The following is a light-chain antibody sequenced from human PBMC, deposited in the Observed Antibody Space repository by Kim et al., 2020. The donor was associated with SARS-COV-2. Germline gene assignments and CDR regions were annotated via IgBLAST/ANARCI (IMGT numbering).Light chain of an antibody. CDR1: QGISNN. J-gene: IGKJ1*01. CDR3: QKYNSAPWT. Sequence: ASVGDRVTITCRASQGISNNLAGYQHKPGKVPTLLIFAASTLQSGVPSRFSGSGSGTDFTLTISSLQPEDFATYYCQKYNSAPWTFGQGTKVDIK. CDR2: AAS. V-gene: IGKV1-27*01.